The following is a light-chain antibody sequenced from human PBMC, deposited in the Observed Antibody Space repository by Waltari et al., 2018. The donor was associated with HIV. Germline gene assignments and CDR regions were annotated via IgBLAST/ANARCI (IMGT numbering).Light chain of an antibody. CDR3: CSYAGSSTYV. CDR2: DVS. V-gene: IGLV2-23*02. Sequence: QSALTQPASVSGSPGQSITISCTGTSSDVGGYNYASWYQQHPVKAPKLMIYDVSKRPSGVSNRFSGSKSGNTASLTISGLQAEDEADYYCCSYAGSSTYVFGTGTKVTVL. J-gene: IGLJ1*01. CDR1: SSDVGGYNY.